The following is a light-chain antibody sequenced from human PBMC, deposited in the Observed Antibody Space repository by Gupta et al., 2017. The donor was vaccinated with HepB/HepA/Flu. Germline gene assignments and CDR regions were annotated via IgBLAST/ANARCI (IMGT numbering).Light chain of an antibody. CDR2: SAS. CDR1: TGAVTSGYY. Sequence: QIVVTQEPSLTVSPGGTVTLPCASSTGAVTSGYYPNWFQQKPGQAPRPLIYSASNKHSWTPARFAGFLLGGKAALTLSGVQPEDEAEDYCLLYYDGDRVFGGGTKLT. CDR3: LLYYDGDRV. V-gene: IGLV7-43*01. J-gene: IGLJ2*01.